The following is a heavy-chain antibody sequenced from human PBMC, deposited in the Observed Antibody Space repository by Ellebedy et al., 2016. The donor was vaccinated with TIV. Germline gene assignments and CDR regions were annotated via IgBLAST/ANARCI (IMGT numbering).Heavy chain of an antibody. Sequence: GSLRLXXTVSGGSISSYYWSWIRQPPGKGLEWIGYIYYSGSTNYNPSLKSRVTISVDTSKNQFSLKLSSVTAADTAVYYCARVSGGSSYFDYWGQGTLVTVSS. J-gene: IGHJ4*02. CDR2: IYYSGST. CDR1: GGSISSYY. CDR3: ARVSGGSSYFDY. V-gene: IGHV4-59*01. D-gene: IGHD2-15*01.